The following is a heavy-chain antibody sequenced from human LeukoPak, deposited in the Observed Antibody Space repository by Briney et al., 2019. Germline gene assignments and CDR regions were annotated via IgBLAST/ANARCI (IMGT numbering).Heavy chain of an antibody. CDR3: ATRYSSGWYYYYMDV. D-gene: IGHD6-19*01. Sequence: SETLSLTCAVYGGSFSGYYWSWIRQPPGKGLEWIGEINHSGSTNYNPSLKSRVTISVDTSKNQFSLKLSSVTAADTAVYYCATRYSSGWYYYYMDVWGQGTLVTVSS. CDR1: GGSFSGYY. CDR2: INHSGST. J-gene: IGHJ6*03. V-gene: IGHV4-34*01.